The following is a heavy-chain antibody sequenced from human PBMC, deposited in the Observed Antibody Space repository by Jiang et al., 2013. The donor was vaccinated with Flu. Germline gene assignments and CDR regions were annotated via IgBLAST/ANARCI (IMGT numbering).Heavy chain of an antibody. V-gene: IGHV1-69*04. Sequence: GSSVKVSCKASGGTFSSYAISWVRQAPGQGLEWMGGIIPILGIANYAQKFQGRVTITADKSTSTAYMELSSLRSEDTAVYYCAGGRGSGLKPPEIHYYYYYGMDVWGQGTTVTVSS. CDR3: AGGRGSGLKPPEIHYYYYYGMDV. J-gene: IGHJ6*02. D-gene: IGHD3-10*01. CDR2: IIPILGIA. CDR1: GGTFSSYA.